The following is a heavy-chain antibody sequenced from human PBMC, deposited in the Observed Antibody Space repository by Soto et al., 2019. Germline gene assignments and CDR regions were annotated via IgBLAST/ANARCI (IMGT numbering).Heavy chain of an antibody. Sequence: PSETLSLTCTVSGGSISSSSYYWGWIRQPPGKGLEWIGSISYSGSTYYNPSLKSRVTISVDTSKNQFSLKLSTVTAADTAVYYCAIHAGFRYCTNGVCYSFDYWGQGTLVTVSS. V-gene: IGHV4-39*01. CDR3: AIHAGFRYCTNGVCYSFDY. CDR2: ISYSGST. J-gene: IGHJ4*02. CDR1: GGSISSSSYY. D-gene: IGHD2-8*01.